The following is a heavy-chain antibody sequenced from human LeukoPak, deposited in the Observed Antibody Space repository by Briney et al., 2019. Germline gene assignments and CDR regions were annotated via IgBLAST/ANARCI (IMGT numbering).Heavy chain of an antibody. J-gene: IGHJ5*02. V-gene: IGHV1-24*01. CDR2: FDPEDGET. Sequence: GASVTVSCKVSGYTLTELSMHWVRQAPGEGLEWMGGFDPEDGETIYAQKFQGRVTMTEDTSTDTAYMELSSLRSEDTAVYYCATERRRYDFWSGYYVDWFDPWGQGTLVTVSS. CDR1: GYTLTELS. CDR3: ATERRRYDFWSGYYVDWFDP. D-gene: IGHD3-3*01.